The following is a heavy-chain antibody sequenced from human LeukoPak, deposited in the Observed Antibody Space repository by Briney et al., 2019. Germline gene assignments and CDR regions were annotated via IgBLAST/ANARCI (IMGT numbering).Heavy chain of an antibody. Sequence: GGSLRLSCAASGFTFSSYEMNWVRQAPGKGLEWVSYISSSGSTIYYADSVKGRFTISRDNAKNSLYLQMNSLRAEDTAVYYCAELGITMIGCVWGKGTTVTISS. D-gene: IGHD3-10*02. V-gene: IGHV3-48*03. CDR3: AELGITMIGCV. CDR2: ISSSGSTI. J-gene: IGHJ6*04. CDR1: GFTFSSYE.